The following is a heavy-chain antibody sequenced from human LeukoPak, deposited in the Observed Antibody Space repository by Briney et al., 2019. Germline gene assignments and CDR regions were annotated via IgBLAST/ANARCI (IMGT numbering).Heavy chain of an antibody. CDR1: GGFVRES. Sequence: SETLSLTCTVSGGFVRESWTWIRQFPDKRLEWVGYISHSGATDYKPSLESRVTISRDTPKNQFFLNLNAVTAADTAVYFCARVEAGIVAVPARQPRPPPPRYCDYWGQGILVTVSS. D-gene: IGHD2-2*01. CDR3: ARVEAGIVAVPARQPRPPPPRYCDY. J-gene: IGHJ4*02. CDR2: ISHSGAT. V-gene: IGHV4-59*02.